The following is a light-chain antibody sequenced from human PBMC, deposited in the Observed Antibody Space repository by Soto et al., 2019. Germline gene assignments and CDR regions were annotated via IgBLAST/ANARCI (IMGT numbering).Light chain of an antibody. Sequence: DSQMTQCPSQISTSVGDTVPIPCRASQSISSWLAWYQQKPGKAPKLLIYDASSLQSGVPSRFSGSGSGTEFTLAINNLQPDDFATYYCQQHHTFSPTFGQGTTV. V-gene: IGKV1-5*01. CDR2: DAS. CDR1: QSISSW. J-gene: IGKJ1*01. CDR3: QQHHTFSPT.